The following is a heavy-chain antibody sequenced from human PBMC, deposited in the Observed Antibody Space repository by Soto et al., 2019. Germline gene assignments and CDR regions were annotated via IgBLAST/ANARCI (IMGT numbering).Heavy chain of an antibody. CDR2: ISSNGGST. V-gene: IGHV3-64*01. D-gene: IGHD3-10*01. CDR1: GFTFSSYA. CDR3: ARQGRAVASYYFDY. J-gene: IGHJ4*02. Sequence: EVQLVESGGGLVQPGGSLRLSCAASGFTFSSYAMHWVRQAPGKGLEYVSAISSNGGSTYYANSVKGRFTISRDNSKNTVCLQMGSLRAEEMAVYYCARQGRAVASYYFDYSGPGTLVTVSS.